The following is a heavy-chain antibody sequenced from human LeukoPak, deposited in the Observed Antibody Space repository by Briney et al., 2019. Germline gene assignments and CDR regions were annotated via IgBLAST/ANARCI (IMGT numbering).Heavy chain of an antibody. D-gene: IGHD5-24*01. J-gene: IGHJ4*02. CDR1: GGAFTNYA. CDR3: AREGHGYSYSSPLDY. V-gene: IGHV1-69*06. CDR2: IIPIFGTP. Sequence: SVKVSCKASGGAFTNYAISWVRQAPGQGLEWMGGIIPIFGTPNYAQKFQGRLTITADRSTSTAYMDLSSLTSEDTAPYYCAREGHGYSYSSPLDYWGQGTLVTVSS.